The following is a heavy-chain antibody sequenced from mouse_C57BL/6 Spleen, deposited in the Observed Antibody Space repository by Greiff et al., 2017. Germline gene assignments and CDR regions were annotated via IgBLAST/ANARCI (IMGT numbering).Heavy chain of an antibody. V-gene: IGHV1-5*01. D-gene: IGHD2-2*01. Sequence: EVQLQQSGTVLARPGASVKMSCKTSGYTFTSYWMHWVKQRPGQGLEWIGAIYPGNSDTSYNQKFKGKAKLTAVTSASTAYMELSSLTNEDSAVYYCTGIYYGYDGDAMDYWGQGTSVTVSS. CDR3: TGIYYGYDGDAMDY. CDR1: GYTFTSYW. J-gene: IGHJ4*01. CDR2: IYPGNSDT.